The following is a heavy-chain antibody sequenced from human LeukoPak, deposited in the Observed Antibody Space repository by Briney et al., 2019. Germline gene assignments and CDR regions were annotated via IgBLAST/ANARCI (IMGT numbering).Heavy chain of an antibody. CDR3: ARGGPFSSFDY. CDR2: ISYDGSNK. CDR1: GFTFSSYA. J-gene: IGHJ4*02. Sequence: GGSLRLSCAASGFTFSSYAMHWVRQAPGKGLEGVAVISYDGSNKHYADSVKGRFTISRDNSKNTLYLQMNSLRAEDTAVYYCARGGPFSSFDYWGQGTLVTVSS. V-gene: IGHV3-30*04. D-gene: IGHD2/OR15-2a*01.